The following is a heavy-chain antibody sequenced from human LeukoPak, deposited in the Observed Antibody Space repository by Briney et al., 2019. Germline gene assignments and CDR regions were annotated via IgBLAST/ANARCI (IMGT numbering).Heavy chain of an antibody. V-gene: IGHV3-30-3*01. D-gene: IGHD3-22*01. Sequence: GGSLRLSCAASGFTFSSYAMHWVRQAPGKGLEWVAVISYDGSNKYYADSVKGRFTISRDNSKNTLYLQMNSLRAEDTAVYYCARSLLDYYDSSGYLFWGQRTMVTVSS. CDR3: ARSLLDYYDSSGYLF. J-gene: IGHJ3*01. CDR2: ISYDGSNK. CDR1: GFTFSSYA.